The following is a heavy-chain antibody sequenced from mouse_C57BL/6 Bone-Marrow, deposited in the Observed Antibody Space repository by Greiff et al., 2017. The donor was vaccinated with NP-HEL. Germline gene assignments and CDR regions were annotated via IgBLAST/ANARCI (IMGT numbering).Heavy chain of an antibody. J-gene: IGHJ3*01. D-gene: IGHD2-4*01. Sequence: EVQLQQSGAELVRPGASVKLSCTASGFNIKDYYMHWVKQRPEQGLEWIGRIDPEDGDTEYAPKFQGKATMTADTSSNTAYLQLSSLTSEDTAVYYCTLIYYDYSRGFAYWGQGTLVTVSA. CDR2: IDPEDGDT. V-gene: IGHV14-1*01. CDR3: TLIYYDYSRGFAY. CDR1: GFNIKDYY.